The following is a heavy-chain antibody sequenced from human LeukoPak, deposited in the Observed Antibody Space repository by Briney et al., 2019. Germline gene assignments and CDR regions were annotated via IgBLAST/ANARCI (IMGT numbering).Heavy chain of an antibody. CDR1: GGSVSSGSYY. CDR2: IYYSGST. D-gene: IGHD6-13*01. Sequence: PSETLSLTCTVSGGSVSSGSYYWSWIRQPPGKGLEWIGYIYYSGSTNYNPSLKSRVTISVDTSKNQFSLKLSSVTAADTAVYYCARMGMAARAYYFDYWGQGTLVTVSS. J-gene: IGHJ4*02. CDR3: ARMGMAARAYYFDY. V-gene: IGHV4-61*01.